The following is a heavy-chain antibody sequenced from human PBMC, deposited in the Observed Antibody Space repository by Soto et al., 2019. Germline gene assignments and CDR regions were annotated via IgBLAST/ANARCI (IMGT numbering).Heavy chain of an antibody. Sequence: EVQLVESGGGLVKPGGSLRLSCAASGFTFSNAWMSWVPQAPGKGLEWVGRIKSKTDSGTTDYAGPVKGRFTISRDDSKNTLDLQMSSLKAEDTAVYYCTTEYWQWRGNVDYWGQGTLVTVSS. V-gene: IGHV3-15*01. CDR2: IKSKTDSGTT. D-gene: IGHD6-19*01. CDR3: TTEYWQWRGNVDY. CDR1: GFTFSNAW. J-gene: IGHJ4*02.